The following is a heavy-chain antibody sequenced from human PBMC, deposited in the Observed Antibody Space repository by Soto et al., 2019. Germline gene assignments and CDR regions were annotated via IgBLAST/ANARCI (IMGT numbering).Heavy chain of an antibody. D-gene: IGHD6-13*01. CDR1: GFTFSSYS. Sequence: PGGSLRLSCAASGFTFSSYSMNWVRQAPGKGLEWVSSISSSSSYIYYADSVKGRFTISRDNAKNSLYLQMNSLRAEDTAVYYCARYVIAAAGSLDYWGQGTLVTVSS. J-gene: IGHJ4*02. CDR2: ISSSSSYI. V-gene: IGHV3-21*01. CDR3: ARYVIAAAGSLDY.